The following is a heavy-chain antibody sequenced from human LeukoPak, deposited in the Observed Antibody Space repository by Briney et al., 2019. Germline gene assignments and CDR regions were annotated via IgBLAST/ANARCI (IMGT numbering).Heavy chain of an antibody. V-gene: IGHV3-64*01. J-gene: IGHJ6*04. CDR2: ISSNGDST. CDR1: GFTFSSYE. CDR3: AGDRPGDV. Sequence: PGGSLRLSCAASGFTFSSYEMHWVRQAPGKGLEYVSAISSNGDSTYYANFVKGRFIISRDNSKNTLYLQMGSLRPEDMAVYYCAGDRPGDVWGEGTTVTVSS.